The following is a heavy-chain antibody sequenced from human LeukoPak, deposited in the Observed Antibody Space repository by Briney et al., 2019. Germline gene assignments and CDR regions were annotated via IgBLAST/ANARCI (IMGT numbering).Heavy chain of an antibody. CDR2: TYYTGSS. CDR3: AKLIQWSDTFDI. CDR1: GGSINSYY. V-gene: IGHV4-59*08. D-gene: IGHD2-15*01. J-gene: IGHJ3*02. Sequence: PSETLSLTCTVSGGSINSYYWSWIRQPPGKGLEWIGYTYYTGSSNYNPSLKSRVTISVDTSKNQFSLKLSSVTAADTAVYYCAKLIQWSDTFDIWGQGTIVTVSS.